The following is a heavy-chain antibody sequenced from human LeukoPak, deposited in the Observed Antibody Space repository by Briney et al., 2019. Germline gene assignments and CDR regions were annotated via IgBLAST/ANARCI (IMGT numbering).Heavy chain of an antibody. V-gene: IGHV3-64*02. J-gene: IGHJ4*02. Sequence: PGGSLRPSCAASGFSFRGQTLHWVRHAPGKSMEYVSVISGDGGSTYYADSVRGRFTISRDNSKNILYLQMGSLRTEDTAVYYCARNRGTGSSYFLDSWGLGTLVSVSS. CDR3: ARNRGTGSSYFLDS. CDR1: GFSFRGQT. D-gene: IGHD3-10*01. CDR2: ISGDGGST.